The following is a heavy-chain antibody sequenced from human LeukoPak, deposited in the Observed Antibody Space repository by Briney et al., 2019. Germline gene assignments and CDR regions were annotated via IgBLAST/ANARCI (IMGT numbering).Heavy chain of an antibody. D-gene: IGHD5-24*01. J-gene: IGHJ4*02. Sequence: SQTLSLTCDVSGGFISSGTHYWTWVRQPVGKGLEWLGRVFTSGNPTYNSSLKSRLTISIDKSKNQFSLKLSSVTAADTAVYYCARREGGYNLNSFFGYWGQGILVTVSS. CDR3: ARREGGYNLNSFFGY. CDR2: VFTSGNP. CDR1: GGFISSGTHY. V-gene: IGHV4-61*02.